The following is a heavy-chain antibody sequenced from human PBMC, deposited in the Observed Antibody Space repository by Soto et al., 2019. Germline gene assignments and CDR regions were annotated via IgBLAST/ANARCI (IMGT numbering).Heavy chain of an antibody. CDR3: AKAQRGTMVRGVPPRWYFDY. Sequence: GGSLRLSCAASGFTFSSYAMSWVRQAPGKGLEWVSAISGSGGSTYYADSVKGWFTISRDNSKNTLYLQMNSLRAEDTAVYYCAKAQRGTMVRGVPPRWYFDYWGQGTLVTVSS. V-gene: IGHV3-23*01. CDR2: ISGSGGST. CDR1: GFTFSSYA. D-gene: IGHD3-10*01. J-gene: IGHJ4*02.